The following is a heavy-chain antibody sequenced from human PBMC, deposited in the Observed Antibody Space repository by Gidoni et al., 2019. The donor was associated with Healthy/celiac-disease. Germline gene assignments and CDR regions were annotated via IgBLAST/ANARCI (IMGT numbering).Heavy chain of an antibody. CDR2: IRYDGSNK. Sequence: HVQLGALGGGVVQSGGSLRRSSAASGFTLSSCGMHWVRQAPGKGLEWVAFIRYDGSNKYYADSVKGRFTISRDNSKNTLYLQMNSLRAEDTAVYYCAKDKREEWDYEPLDYWGQGTLVTVSS. CDR3: AKDKREEWDYEPLDY. V-gene: IGHV3-30*02. D-gene: IGHD1-26*01. J-gene: IGHJ4*02. CDR1: GFTLSSCG.